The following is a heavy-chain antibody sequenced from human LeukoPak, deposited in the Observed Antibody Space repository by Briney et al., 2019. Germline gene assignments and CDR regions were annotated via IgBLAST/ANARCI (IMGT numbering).Heavy chain of an antibody. Sequence: SETLSLTCSVSGVSIGTYYWGWVRQPPGKGLEWIGYINYRGTTTYNPSLKSRVTISVDTSKNQFFLNLMSAPAAHTAVYYCAKLEDYVLEYWGLGTLVTVSS. V-gene: IGHV4-59*08. CDR3: AKLEDYVLEY. CDR2: INYRGTT. D-gene: IGHD4-17*01. J-gene: IGHJ4*02. CDR1: GVSIGTYY.